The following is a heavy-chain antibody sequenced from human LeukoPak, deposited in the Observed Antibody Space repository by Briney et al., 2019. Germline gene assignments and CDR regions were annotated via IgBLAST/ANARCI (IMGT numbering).Heavy chain of an antibody. CDR3: VRWRSYCSGGSCYFDY. CDR1: GYTFTSYD. CDR2: MNPNSGNT. J-gene: IGHJ4*02. D-gene: IGHD2-15*01. V-gene: IGHV1-8*03. Sequence: ASVKVSCKAPGYTFTSYDINWVRQAPGQGLEWMGWMNPNSGNTGYAQKFQGRVTITRNTSISTAYMEPSSLRSEDPAVYYCVRWRSYCSGGSCYFDYWGQGTLVTVSS.